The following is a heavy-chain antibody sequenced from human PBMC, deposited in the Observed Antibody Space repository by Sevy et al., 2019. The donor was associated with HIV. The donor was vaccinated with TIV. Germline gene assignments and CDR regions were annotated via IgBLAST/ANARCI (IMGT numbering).Heavy chain of an antibody. Sequence: GGSLRLSCAASGFTFSSYIMHWVRQAPGKGLEWVEVISYDGSKKYYADSVKGRFTISRDNSKNTRYLQMNSLRAEDTAVYYCARDPRLTIFGLVPYYFDYWGQGTLVTVSS. CDR2: ISYDGSKK. D-gene: IGHD3-3*01. J-gene: IGHJ4*02. V-gene: IGHV3-30-3*01. CDR3: ARDPRLTIFGLVPYYFDY. CDR1: GFTFSSYI.